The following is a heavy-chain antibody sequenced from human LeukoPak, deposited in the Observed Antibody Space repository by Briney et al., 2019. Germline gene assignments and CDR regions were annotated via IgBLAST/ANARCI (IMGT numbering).Heavy chain of an antibody. V-gene: IGHV3-21*03. CDR1: GFTFSSYS. J-gene: IGHJ4*02. D-gene: IGHD3-3*01. CDR3: TTDFTPPLRFLEWLSQPFDY. CDR2: ISSSSSYI. Sequence: GGSLRLSCAASGFTFSSYSMNWVRQAPGKGLEWVSSISSSSSYIYYADSVNGRFTISRDNAKNSLYLQMNSLKTEDTAVYYCTTDFTPPLRFLEWLSQPFDYWGQGTLVTVSS.